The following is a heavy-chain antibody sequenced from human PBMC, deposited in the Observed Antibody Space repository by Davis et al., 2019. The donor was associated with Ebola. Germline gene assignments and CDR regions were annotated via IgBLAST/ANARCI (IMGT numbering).Heavy chain of an antibody. J-gene: IGHJ6*04. Sequence: PGGSLRLSCAASGFTFSSYAMTWARQAPGKGLEWVSAITSSGGSTYYADSVKGRFIISRDNSKNTLYLQMNSLTVEDTAVYYCAKGGSGWPSDYSYGMGVWGKGTTVTVSS. CDR1: GFTFSSYA. CDR3: AKGGSGWPSDYSYGMGV. V-gene: IGHV3-23*01. CDR2: ITSSGGST. D-gene: IGHD6-19*01.